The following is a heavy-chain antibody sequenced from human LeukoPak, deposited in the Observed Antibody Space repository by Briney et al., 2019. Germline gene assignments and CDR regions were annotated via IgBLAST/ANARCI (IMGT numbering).Heavy chain of an antibody. J-gene: IGHJ4*02. D-gene: IGHD6-13*01. CDR3: AKGGNYDPSSWYDD. V-gene: IGHV3-23*01. Sequence: GGSLRLSCAASRFTFGNYAMTWVRQALGKGLDWVSTTSGSGGSTYYADSVKGRFTFSRDNSKNTLYLQMNSLRAEDTAVYYCAKGGNYDPSSWYDDWGQGTLVTVSS. CDR2: TSGSGGST. CDR1: RFTFGNYA.